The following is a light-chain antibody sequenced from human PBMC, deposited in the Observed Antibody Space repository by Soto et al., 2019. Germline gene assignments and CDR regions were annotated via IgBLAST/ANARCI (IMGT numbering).Light chain of an antibody. J-gene: IGKJ2*01. CDR1: QSVDTK. CDR3: QQYYNWYT. Sequence: ETVMTQSPATLSVSLGERVTLSCRASQSVDTKLAWYQHKPGQAPRLLIYGASTRATGIPARFSGSGSGTEFTLTIRGLQSEDFAVYFCQQYYNWYTYGQGTKLEIK. V-gene: IGKV3-15*01. CDR2: GAS.